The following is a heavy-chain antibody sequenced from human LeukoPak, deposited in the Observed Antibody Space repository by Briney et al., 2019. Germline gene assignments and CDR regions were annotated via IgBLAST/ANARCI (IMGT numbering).Heavy chain of an antibody. V-gene: IGHV4-34*01. J-gene: IGHJ3*02. CDR3: ARGLSPVVVVAATAFDI. CDR2: INHSGST. Sequence: SETLSLTCAVYGGSFSGYYWSWIRQPPGKGLEWIGEINHSGSTNYNPSLKSRVTILVDTSKNQFSLKLSSVTAADTAVYYCARGLSPVVVVAATAFDIWGQGTMVTVSS. CDR1: GGSFSGYY. D-gene: IGHD2-15*01.